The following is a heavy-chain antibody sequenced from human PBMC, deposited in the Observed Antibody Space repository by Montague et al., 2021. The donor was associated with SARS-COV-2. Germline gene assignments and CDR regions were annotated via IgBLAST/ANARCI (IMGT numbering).Heavy chain of an antibody. CDR1: GGSISSSSYY. V-gene: IGHV4-39*01. Sequence: SETLSLTCAVSGGSISSSSYYWGWIRQPPGKGLEWIVSIHYSGSTYYNPSLKSRVSISVDTSKNQFSLKLSSVTAADTAVYYCARLWDTVYYYYGMDVWGQGTTGTVSS. CDR2: IHYSGST. D-gene: IGHD1-26*01. J-gene: IGHJ6*02. CDR3: ARLWDTVYYYYGMDV.